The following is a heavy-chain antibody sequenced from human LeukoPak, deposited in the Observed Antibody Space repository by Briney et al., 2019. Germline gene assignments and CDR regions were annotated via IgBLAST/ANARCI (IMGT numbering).Heavy chain of an antibody. CDR1: GFTFSSYA. CDR2: ISYDGSNE. D-gene: IGHD4-17*01. Sequence: GRSLRLSCAASGFTFSSYAMHWVRQAPGEGLEWVALISYDGSNEYYADSVKGRFTISRDNSKNTLYLQMNSLRAEDTAVYYCVREDDYGDFFDYWGQGTLVTVSS. CDR3: VREDDYGDFFDY. J-gene: IGHJ4*02. V-gene: IGHV3-30-3*01.